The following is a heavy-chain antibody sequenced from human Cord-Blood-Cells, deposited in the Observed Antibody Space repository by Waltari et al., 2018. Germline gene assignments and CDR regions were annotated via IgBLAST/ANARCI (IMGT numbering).Heavy chain of an antibody. J-gene: IGHJ5*02. CDR2: FDPEDGET. CDR1: GYTLTELS. Sequence: QVQLVQSGAAVKKPGVSVKVSFKVAGYTLTELSMHWVRQAPGTALAAPGKGLEWMGGFDPEDGETIYAQKFQGIVTMTEDTSTDTAYMELSSLRSEDTAVYYCATGLLGEGDWFDPWGQGTLVTVSS. D-gene: IGHD2-15*01. CDR3: ATGLLGEGDWFDP. V-gene: IGHV1-24*01.